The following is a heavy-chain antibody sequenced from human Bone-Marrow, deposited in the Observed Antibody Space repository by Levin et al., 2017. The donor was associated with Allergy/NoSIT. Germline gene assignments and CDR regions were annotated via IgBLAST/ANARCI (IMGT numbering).Heavy chain of an antibody. D-gene: IGHD6-13*01. Sequence: PGGSLRLSCTVSGDSIRSTSYYWGWIRQPPGKGLEWIGSIYYSGTSYYNPSLKSRVTMSVDTSRNEFSLKVRSVTAADTAVYSCVRGSEAGYSWFDPWGQGTLVTVSA. CDR2: IYYSGTS. J-gene: IGHJ5*02. CDR1: GDSIRSTSYY. V-gene: IGHV4-39*01. CDR3: VRGSEAGYSWFDP.